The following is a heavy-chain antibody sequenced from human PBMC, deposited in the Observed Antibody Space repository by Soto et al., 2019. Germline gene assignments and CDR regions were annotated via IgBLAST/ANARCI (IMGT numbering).Heavy chain of an antibody. D-gene: IGHD6-13*01. CDR1: GGSFSGYY. V-gene: IGHV4-34*01. CDR3: ARTYSSSWSPFEY. Sequence: QVQLQQWGAGLLKPSETLSLTCAVYGGSFSGYYWSWIRQPPGKGLEWIGDINHSGSTNYSPSLKSRVTISVDTSKNQFSLKLSSVTAADTAVYYCARTYSSSWSPFEYWGQGTLVTVSS. CDR2: INHSGST. J-gene: IGHJ4*02.